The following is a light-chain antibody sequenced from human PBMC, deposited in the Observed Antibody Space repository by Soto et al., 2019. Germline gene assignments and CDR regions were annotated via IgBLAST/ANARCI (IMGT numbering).Light chain of an antibody. J-gene: IGLJ2*01. V-gene: IGLV2-23*01. CDR1: SSDVGSYKF. CDR2: EGS. CDR3: CSYAGSSTLV. Sequence: QSVLTQPASVSGSPGQSITISCTGTSSDVGSYKFVSWYQHHPGKAPKLMIYEGSKRPSGVSYRFSGSKSGNTASLTLSGLQAEDESYYYCCSYAGSSTLVFGGGTKVTVL.